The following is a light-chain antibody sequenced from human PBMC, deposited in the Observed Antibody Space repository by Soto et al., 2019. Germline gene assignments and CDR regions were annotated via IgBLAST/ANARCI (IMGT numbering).Light chain of an antibody. V-gene: IGKV1-5*01. Sequence: DLQMTQSPSTLSASVGDRVTITCRSSQSINSWLAWYQQKPGKAPKLLISDASTLKSGVPSRFSGSGSGTEFTLTISSLQPDDFATYYCQQYNIFSTFGQGTKVEIK. CDR2: DAS. CDR1: QSINSW. J-gene: IGKJ1*01. CDR3: QQYNIFST.